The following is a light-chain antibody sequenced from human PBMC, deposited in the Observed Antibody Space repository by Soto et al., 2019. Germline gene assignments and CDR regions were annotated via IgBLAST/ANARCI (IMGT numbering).Light chain of an antibody. CDR1: QDVNSY. V-gene: IGKV3D-11*01. Sequence: EMVLTQAPATLSLSAGERATLSCRASQDVNSYLAWYQQKPGQAPRLLIYDAFKRATGIPARFSGSGPGTDFTLTISSLEPEDFAVYYCQQRANWHITFGQGTRLEIK. CDR2: DAF. CDR3: QQRANWHIT. J-gene: IGKJ5*01.